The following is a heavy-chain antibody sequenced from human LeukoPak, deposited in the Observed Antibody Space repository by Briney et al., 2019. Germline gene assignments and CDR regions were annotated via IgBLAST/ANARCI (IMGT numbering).Heavy chain of an antibody. V-gene: IGHV3-7*01. CDR1: GFTFSSYW. CDR3: ARDCSSTSCYFYYYYYMDV. Sequence: GGSLRLSCAASGFTFSSYWMSWVRQAPGKGREWVANMKQDGSEKYYVDSVKGRFTISRDNAKNSLYLQMNSLRAEDTAVYNCARDCSSTSCYFYYYYYMDVWGKGTTVTVSS. D-gene: IGHD2-2*01. J-gene: IGHJ6*03. CDR2: MKQDGSEK.